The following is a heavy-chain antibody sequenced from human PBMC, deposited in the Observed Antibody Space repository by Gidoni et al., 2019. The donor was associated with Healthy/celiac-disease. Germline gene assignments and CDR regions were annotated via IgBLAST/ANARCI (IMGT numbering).Heavy chain of an antibody. CDR3: ARNYGPVYYFDY. CDR1: GFTFSSYA. J-gene: IGHJ4*02. V-gene: IGHV3-23*01. D-gene: IGHD1-7*01. CDR2: ISGRGGST. Sequence: EVQLLESGGGLVQPGGSLRLSCAASGFTFSSYAMSWVRQAPGKGLEWVSAISGRGGSTYYADSVKGRFTISRDNSKNTLYLQMNSLRAEDTAVYYCARNYGPVYYFDYWGQGTLVTVSS.